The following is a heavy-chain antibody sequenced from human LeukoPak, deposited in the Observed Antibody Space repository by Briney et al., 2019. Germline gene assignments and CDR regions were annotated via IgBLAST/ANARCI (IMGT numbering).Heavy chain of an antibody. Sequence: SETLSLTCTVSGGSISSYYWSWIRQPPGKGLEWIGYIYYSGSTNYNPSLKSRVTISVDTSKNQFSLKLSSVTAADTAVYYCARGVPAALKVRYYYYYYMDVWGKGTTVTVSS. J-gene: IGHJ6*03. CDR1: GGSISSYY. V-gene: IGHV4-59*01. CDR3: ARGVPAALKVRYYYYYYMDV. D-gene: IGHD2-2*01. CDR2: IYYSGST.